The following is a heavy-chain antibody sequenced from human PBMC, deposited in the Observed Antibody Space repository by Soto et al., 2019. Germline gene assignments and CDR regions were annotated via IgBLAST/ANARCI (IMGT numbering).Heavy chain of an antibody. D-gene: IGHD6-19*01. CDR2: ISYDGSNK. CDR1: GFTFSSYA. Sequence: GGSLRLSCAASGFTFSSYAMHWVRQAPGKGLEWVAVISYDGSNKYYADSVKGRFTISRDNSKNTLYLQMNSLRAEDTAVYYCAREQQWLVPGDAFDIWGQGTMVTVSS. V-gene: IGHV3-30-3*01. CDR3: AREQQWLVPGDAFDI. J-gene: IGHJ3*02.